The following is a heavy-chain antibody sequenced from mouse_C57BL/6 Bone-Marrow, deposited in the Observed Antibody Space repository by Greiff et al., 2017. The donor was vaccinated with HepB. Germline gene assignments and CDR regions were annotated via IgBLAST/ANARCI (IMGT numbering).Heavy chain of an antibody. V-gene: IGHV5-17*02. CDR1: GFTFSHFG. CDR2: ISNGGNTL. Sequence: DVKLVESGGGLVQPGGSRKLSCAASGFTFSHFGMHWVRQAPEKGLEWVAFISNGGNTLYYADTLKGRFTISRDNPRNTLFLQMTSLGSEDTAIYYSGSGDYCGQGKTLPVSA. J-gene: IGHJ2*01. CDR3: GSGDY.